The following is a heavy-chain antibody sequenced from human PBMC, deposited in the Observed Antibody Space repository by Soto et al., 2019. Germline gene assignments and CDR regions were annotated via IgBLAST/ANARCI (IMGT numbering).Heavy chain of an antibody. D-gene: IGHD6-13*01. V-gene: IGHV1-3*01. CDR3: ARGDSSSWSSPDY. CDR2: INAGSGNT. CDR1: GYTFTSYA. J-gene: IGHJ4*02. Sequence: QVQLVQSGAEVKKPGASVKVYCKASGYTFTSYAMHWVRQAPGQRLEWMGWINAGSGNTKYSQKFQGRVTTTRDTSARTAYMELSSLRSEDTALHYCARGDSSSWSSPDYWGQGTLVTVSS.